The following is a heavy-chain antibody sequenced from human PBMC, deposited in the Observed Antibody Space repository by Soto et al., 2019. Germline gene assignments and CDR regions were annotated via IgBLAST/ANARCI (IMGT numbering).Heavy chain of an antibody. J-gene: IGHJ3*02. V-gene: IGHV3-66*01. D-gene: IGHD1-26*01. CDR2: IYSGGST. CDR1: GFTVSSNY. Sequence: EVQLVESGGGLVQPGGSLRLSCAASGFTVSSNYMSWVRQAPGKGLEWVSVIYSGGSTYYADSVKGRFTISRDNSKNTLYLKMNSLRAEDTAVYYCARGIVGAHGAFDNWGQGTMVTVSS. CDR3: ARGIVGAHGAFDN.